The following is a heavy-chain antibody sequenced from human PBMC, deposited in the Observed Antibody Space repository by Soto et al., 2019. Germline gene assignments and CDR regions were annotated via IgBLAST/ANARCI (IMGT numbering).Heavy chain of an antibody. D-gene: IGHD5-18*01. CDR3: AKQRRVDTAMDGYYYYYYGMDV. J-gene: IGHJ6*02. Sequence: GGSLRLSCAASGFTFSSYAMSWVRQAPGKGLEWVSAISGSGGSTYYADSGKGRFTISRDNSKNTLYLQMNSLRAEDTAVYYCAKQRRVDTAMDGYYYYYYGMDVWGQGTTVTVSS. CDR2: ISGSGGST. V-gene: IGHV3-23*01. CDR1: GFTFSSYA.